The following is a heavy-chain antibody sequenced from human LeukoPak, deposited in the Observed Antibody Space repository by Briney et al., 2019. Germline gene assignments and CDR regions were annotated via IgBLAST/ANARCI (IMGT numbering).Heavy chain of an antibody. CDR3: ARESSGWSYYFDY. CDR1: GGSISSGSYY. D-gene: IGHD6-19*01. CDR2: IYTSGST. V-gene: IGHV4-61*02. Sequence: SQTLSLTCTVSGGSISSGSYYWSWIRQPAGKGLEWIGRIYTSGSTNYNPSLKSRVTISVDTSKNQFSLKLSSVTAADTAVYYCARESSGWSYYFDYWGQGTLVTVSS. J-gene: IGHJ4*02.